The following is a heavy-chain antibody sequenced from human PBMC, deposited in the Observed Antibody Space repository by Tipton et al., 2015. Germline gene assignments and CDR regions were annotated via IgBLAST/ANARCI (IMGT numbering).Heavy chain of an antibody. CDR1: GGSISGYF. Sequence: TLSLTCTVSGGSISGYFWSWIRQPPGKGLEWIGYIHYTGRTKYNPSLNSRVTISLDTSKNQFSLKVSSVTAADTAVYYCARARGRHGGLFDSWGQGILVTVSS. CDR2: IHYTGRT. V-gene: IGHV4-59*01. D-gene: IGHD4-23*01. CDR3: ARARGRHGGLFDS. J-gene: IGHJ4*02.